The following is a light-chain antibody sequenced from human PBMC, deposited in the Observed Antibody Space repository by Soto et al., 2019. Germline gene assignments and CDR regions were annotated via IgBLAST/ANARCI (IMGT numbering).Light chain of an antibody. CDR1: QSTSIY. V-gene: IGKV1-33*01. CDR2: GAS. CDR3: QQYDNLPPTWT. Sequence: DIQMTQSPSSLSASIGDRVTITCRASQSTSIYLKWYHQKPGKAPKLLIFGASRLETGVPSRFSGSGSGTHFTFTISSLQPEDIATYYCQQYDNLPPTWTFGQGTKVDIK. J-gene: IGKJ1*01.